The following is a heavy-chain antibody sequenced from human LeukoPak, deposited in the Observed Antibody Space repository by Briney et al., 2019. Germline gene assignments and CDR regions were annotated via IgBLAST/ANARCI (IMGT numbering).Heavy chain of an antibody. CDR3: ATAVVYFTNGVCSLRYFQH. Sequence: SVKVSCKASGGTFSSYAISWVRQAPGQGLEWMGGIIPIFGTANYAQKFQGRVTITADESTSTAYMELSSLRSEDTAVYYCATAVVYFTNGVCSLRYFQHWGQGTLVTVSS. V-gene: IGHV1-69*13. J-gene: IGHJ1*01. CDR1: GGTFSSYA. D-gene: IGHD2-8*01. CDR2: IIPIFGTA.